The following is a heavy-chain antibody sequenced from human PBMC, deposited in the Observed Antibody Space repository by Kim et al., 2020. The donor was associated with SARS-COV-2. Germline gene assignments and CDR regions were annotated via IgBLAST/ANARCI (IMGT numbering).Heavy chain of an antibody. V-gene: IGHV4-39*07. D-gene: IGHD3-9*01. J-gene: IGHJ3*02. CDR2: IYYSGST. CDR1: GGSISSSSYY. Sequence: SETLSLTCIVSGGSISSSSYYWGWIRQPPGKGLEWIGSIYYSGSTYYNPSLKSRVTISVDTSKNQFSLKLSSVTAADTAVYYCARAVDYDILTGYDQADAFDMWGQGTMVTVSS. CDR3: ARAVDYDILTGYDQADAFDM.